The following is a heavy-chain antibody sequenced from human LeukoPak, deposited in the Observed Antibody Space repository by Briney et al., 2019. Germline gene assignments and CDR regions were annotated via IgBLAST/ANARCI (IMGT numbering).Heavy chain of an antibody. CDR2: ISWNSGSI. J-gene: IGHJ5*02. CDR3: ARDSGVLRFDP. CDR1: GFTFDDYA. V-gene: IGHV3-9*01. Sequence: PGGSLRLSCAASGFTFDDYAMHWVRQAPGKGLEWVSGISWNSGSIGYADSVKGRFTISRDNAKNSLYLQMNSLRAEDTAVYYCARDSGVLRFDPWGQGTLVTVSS. D-gene: IGHD3-10*01.